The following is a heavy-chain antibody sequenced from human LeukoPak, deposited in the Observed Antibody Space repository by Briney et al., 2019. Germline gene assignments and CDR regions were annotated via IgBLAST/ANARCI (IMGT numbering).Heavy chain of an antibody. CDR2: IYSGGST. CDR3: GRTYFDFWSSYYSVDD. D-gene: IGHD3-3*01. V-gene: IGHV3-53*05. J-gene: IGHJ4*02. Sequence: GGSLRLSCAASGFTVSSNYMSWVRQAPGKGLEWVSVIYSGGSTYYADSVKGRFTISRDNSKNTLYLQMNSLRAEDTAMYYCGRTYFDFWSSYYSVDDWGQGTLVAVSS. CDR1: GFTVSSNY.